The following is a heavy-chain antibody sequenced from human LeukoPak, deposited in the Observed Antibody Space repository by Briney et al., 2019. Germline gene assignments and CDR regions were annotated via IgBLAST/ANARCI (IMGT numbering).Heavy chain of an antibody. Sequence: SETLSLTCTVSGGSISSYYWSWIRQPPGKGLEWIGYIYYSGSTYYNPSLKSRVTISVDTSKNQFSLKLSSVTAADTAVYYCARGWELLVFDYWGQGTLVTVSS. CDR3: ARGWELLVFDY. CDR1: GGSISSYY. V-gene: IGHV4-30-4*08. D-gene: IGHD1-26*01. CDR2: IYYSGST. J-gene: IGHJ4*02.